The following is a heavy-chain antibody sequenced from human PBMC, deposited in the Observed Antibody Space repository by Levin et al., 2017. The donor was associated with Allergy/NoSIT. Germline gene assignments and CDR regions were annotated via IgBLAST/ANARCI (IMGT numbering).Heavy chain of an antibody. Sequence: GGSLRLSCAASGFTFSSYAMHWVRQAPGKGLEWVAVISYDGSNKYYADSVKGRFTISRDNSKNTLYLQMNSLRAEDTAVYYCARDHDSSGYYYGLADYWGQGTLVTVSS. CDR1: GFTFSSYA. CDR2: ISYDGSNK. J-gene: IGHJ4*02. V-gene: IGHV3-30-3*01. CDR3: ARDHDSSGYYYGLADY. D-gene: IGHD3-22*01.